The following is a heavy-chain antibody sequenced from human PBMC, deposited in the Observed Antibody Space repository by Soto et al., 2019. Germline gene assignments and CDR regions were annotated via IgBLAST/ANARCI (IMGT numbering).Heavy chain of an antibody. J-gene: IGHJ6*02. D-gene: IGHD1-26*01. CDR1: GGSIKTFS. V-gene: IGHV4-59*08. CDR3: ARHPVGVGGLDV. Sequence: QVQLQESGPGLVKPSETLSLTCTVSGGSIKTFSWSWFRQPPGKGLEWIGYIYYSGSTNYHPTLKSRVSISVDTSKNLCSLKLSSVTAADTAVYYCARHPVGVGGLDVWGQGTSVTVSS. CDR2: IYYSGST.